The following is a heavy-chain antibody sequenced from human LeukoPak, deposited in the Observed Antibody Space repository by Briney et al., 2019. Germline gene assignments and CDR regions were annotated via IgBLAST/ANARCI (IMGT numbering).Heavy chain of an antibody. CDR2: IIPLLGIG. Sequence: SVKVSCKASGGTFSSYAINWVRQAPGQGLECMGRIIPLLGIGNDAQKFRGRVTITADKSTSTAYMELSTLRSEDTAVYYCARSGWHYDLDYWGQGTLVTVSS. D-gene: IGHD1-7*01. CDR3: ARSGWHYDLDY. V-gene: IGHV1-69*04. J-gene: IGHJ4*02. CDR1: GGTFSSYA.